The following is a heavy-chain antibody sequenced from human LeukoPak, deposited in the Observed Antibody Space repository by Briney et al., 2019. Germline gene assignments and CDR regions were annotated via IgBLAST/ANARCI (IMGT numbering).Heavy chain of an antibody. CDR1: GGSFSGYY. CDR3: ARGLAAAGDFDY. J-gene: IGHJ4*02. V-gene: IGHV4-34*01. CDR2: INHSGST. Sequence: SETLSLTCAVYGGSFSGYYWSWIRQPPGKGLEWIGEINHSGSTNYNPSLKSRVTISVDTSKNQFSLKLSSVTAADTAVYYCARGLAAAGDFDYWGQGTLVTVSS. D-gene: IGHD6-13*01.